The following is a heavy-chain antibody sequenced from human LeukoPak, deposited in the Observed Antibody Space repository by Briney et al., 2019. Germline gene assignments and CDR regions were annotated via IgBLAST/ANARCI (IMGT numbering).Heavy chain of an antibody. D-gene: IGHD2-15*01. V-gene: IGHV1-18*01. CDR3: ARVGCSGGSCYFPHPY. J-gene: IGHJ4*02. CDR2: ISTFNGNT. Sequence: ASVKVSCKASGYTFTSYGISWVRQAPGQGLEWMGWISTFNGNTSYVRKLQGRVTMTTDTSTSTAYMELRSLRSDDTAIYYCARVGCSGGSCYFPHPYWGQGTLVTVSS. CDR1: GYTFTSYG.